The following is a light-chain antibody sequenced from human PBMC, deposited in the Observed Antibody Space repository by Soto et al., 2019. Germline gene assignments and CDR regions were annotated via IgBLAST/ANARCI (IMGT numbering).Light chain of an antibody. CDR2: GAS. V-gene: IGKV3-15*01. CDR1: QSVASN. CDR3: QQYNNWPPGYT. J-gene: IGKJ2*01. Sequence: EIVMTQSPATLSVSPGERATLSCRASQSVASNLAWYQQKPGQAPRLLIYGASTRATGIPARFSGSGSGTEFTLTISSLQSEAFAVYYCQQYNNWPPGYTFGLGTKLEIK.